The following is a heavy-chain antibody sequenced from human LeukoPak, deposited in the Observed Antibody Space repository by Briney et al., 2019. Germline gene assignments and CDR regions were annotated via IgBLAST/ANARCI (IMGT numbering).Heavy chain of an antibody. D-gene: IGHD3-10*01. V-gene: IGHV1-24*01. CDR3: ATVQILWFGELKRYYGMDV. Sequence: ASVKVSCKVSGYTLTELSMHWVRQAPGKGLEWMGGFDPEDGETIYAQKFQGRVTMTEDTSTDTAYMELSSLRSEDTAVYYCATVQILWFGELKRYYGMDVWGQGTTVTVSS. J-gene: IGHJ6*02. CDR2: FDPEDGET. CDR1: GYTLTELS.